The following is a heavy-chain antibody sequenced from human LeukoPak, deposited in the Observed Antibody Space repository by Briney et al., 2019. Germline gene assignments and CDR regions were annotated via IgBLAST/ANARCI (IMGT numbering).Heavy chain of an antibody. CDR3: AELGITMIGGV. CDR1: GFTFSSYE. CDR2: ISSSGSTI. Sequence: GGSLRLSCAASGFTFSSYEMSWVRQAPGKGLEWVSYISSSGSTIYYADSVKGRFAISRDNAKNSLYLQMNSLRAEDTAVYYCAELGITMIGGVWGKGTTVTISS. V-gene: IGHV3-48*03. D-gene: IGHD3-10*02. J-gene: IGHJ6*04.